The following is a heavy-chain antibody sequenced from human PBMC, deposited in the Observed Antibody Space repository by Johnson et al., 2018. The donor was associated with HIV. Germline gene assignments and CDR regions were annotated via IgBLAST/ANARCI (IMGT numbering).Heavy chain of an antibody. J-gene: IGHJ3*02. CDR2: ISYDGSNK. V-gene: IGHV3-30*04. D-gene: IGHD3-9*01. CDR1: GFTFSSYA. CDR3: AKGWGERYFDWTYDAFAI. Sequence: QVQLVESGGGVVQPGRSLRLSCAASGFTFSSYAMHWVRQAPGKGLEWVAVISYDGSNKYYADSVKGRFTISRDNYKNTLYLQMNSLRAEDTAVYYVAKGWGERYFDWTYDAFAIWGQGTMVTVSS.